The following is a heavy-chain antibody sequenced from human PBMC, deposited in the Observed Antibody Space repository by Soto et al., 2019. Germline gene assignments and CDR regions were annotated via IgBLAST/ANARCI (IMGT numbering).Heavy chain of an antibody. Sequence: GASVKVSCKASGYTFTNYAMHWVRQAPGQRLEWMGWINAGNGNTKYSQNFQGRVTITRDTSASTAYMELGSLRSEDTAVYYCARNPYYYDTSGPGYWGQGTLVTVSS. V-gene: IGHV1-3*01. CDR2: INAGNGNT. CDR3: ARNPYYYDTSGPGY. CDR1: GYTFTNYA. J-gene: IGHJ4*02. D-gene: IGHD3-22*01.